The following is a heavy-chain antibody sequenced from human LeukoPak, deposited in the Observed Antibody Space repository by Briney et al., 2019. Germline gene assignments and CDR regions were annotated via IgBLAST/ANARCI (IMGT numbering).Heavy chain of an antibody. V-gene: IGHV1-18*01. D-gene: IGHD1-20*01. CDR2: ISAYNGNT. CDR1: GYTFTSYG. CDR3: ARDRAPANWNDVALDY. J-gene: IGHJ4*02. Sequence: ASAKVSCKASGYTFTSYGISWVRQAPGQGLEWMGWISAYNGNTNYAQKLQGRVTMTTDTSTSTAYMELRSLRSDDTAVYYCARDRAPANWNDVALDYWGQGTLVTVSS.